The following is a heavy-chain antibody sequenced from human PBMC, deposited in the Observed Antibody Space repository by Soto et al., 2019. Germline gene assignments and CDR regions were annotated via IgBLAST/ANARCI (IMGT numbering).Heavy chain of an antibody. CDR1: GDSISSSSYY. Sequence: TLSLTCTVSGDSISSSSYYWVWIRQPPGKGLEWIGYIYYSGSTYYNPSLKSRVTISVDTSKNQFSLKLSSVTAADTAVYYCARRVAAGNWFDPWGQGTLVTVSS. CDR3: ARRVAAGNWFDP. CDR2: IYYSGST. D-gene: IGHD6-25*01. J-gene: IGHJ5*02. V-gene: IGHV4-39*01.